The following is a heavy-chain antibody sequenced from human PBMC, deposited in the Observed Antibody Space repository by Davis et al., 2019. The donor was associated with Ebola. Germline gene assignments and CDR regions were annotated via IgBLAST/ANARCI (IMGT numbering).Heavy chain of an antibody. V-gene: IGHV1-18*01. CDR3: ARVLPPRGMDV. CDR2: ISAHNGNT. Sequence: AASVKVSCKTSGYTFTNYGISWVRQAPGQGLEWLGWISAHNGNTDYAQKFQGRVTMTTDTSASTAYMELRSLRSDDTAVYYCARVLPPRGMDVWGQGTTVTVSS. D-gene: IGHD3-10*01. CDR1: GYTFTNYG. J-gene: IGHJ6*02.